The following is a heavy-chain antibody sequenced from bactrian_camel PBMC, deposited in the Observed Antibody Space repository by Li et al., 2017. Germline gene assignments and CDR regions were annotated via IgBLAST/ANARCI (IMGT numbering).Heavy chain of an antibody. V-gene: IGHV3-2*01. D-gene: IGHD1*01. CDR1: ESIFGSYH. CDR3: ATDERPLDVYNY. Sequence: HVQLVESGGGLVQPGGSVRLACAPSESIFGSYHMCWVRQTPGKGLEGVSTIYSDGSNTSYADSVKGRFTISRDNAKNTGYLRMNSLKSEEKALYYCATDERPLDVYNYWGQGTQVTVS. CDR2: IYSDGSNT. J-gene: IGHJ4*01.